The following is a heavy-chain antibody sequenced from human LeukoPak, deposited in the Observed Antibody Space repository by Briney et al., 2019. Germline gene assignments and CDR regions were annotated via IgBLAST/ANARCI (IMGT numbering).Heavy chain of an antibody. D-gene: IGHD3-3*01. Sequence: SETLSLTCAVYGGSFSGYYWSWIRQPPGKGLEWIGEINHSGSTNYNPSLKSRVTISVDTSKNQFSLKLSSVTAADTAVYYCARGRFWSGYYGLDAFDIWGQGTMVTVSS. CDR1: GGSFSGYY. V-gene: IGHV4-34*01. CDR3: ARGRFWSGYYGLDAFDI. CDR2: INHSGST. J-gene: IGHJ3*02.